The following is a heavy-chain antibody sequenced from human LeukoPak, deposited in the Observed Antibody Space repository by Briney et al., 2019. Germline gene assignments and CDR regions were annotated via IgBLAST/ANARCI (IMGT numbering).Heavy chain of an antibody. Sequence: SVKVSCKASGGTFNNYDFSWVRQAPGQGLEWMGKIIPMFGTPNYARKFQGRVTITTDESTSTVYMELSSLRSEDTAVYYCARGGGGHLEWLAVAAFDTWGQGTMVIVSS. J-gene: IGHJ3*02. D-gene: IGHD3-3*01. CDR2: IIPMFGTP. CDR3: ARGGGGHLEWLAVAAFDT. CDR1: GGTFNNYD. V-gene: IGHV1-69*05.